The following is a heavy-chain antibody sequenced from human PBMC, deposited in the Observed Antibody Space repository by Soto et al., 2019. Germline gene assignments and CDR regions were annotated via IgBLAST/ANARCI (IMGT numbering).Heavy chain of an antibody. D-gene: IGHD5-12*01. J-gene: IGHJ4*02. V-gene: IGHV1-69*12. CDR2: IIPIFGTA. Sequence: QVQLVQSGAEVKKPGSSVKVSCKASGGTFSSYAISWVRQAPGQGREWMGGIIPIFGTANYAQKFQGRVTITADESTSTAYMELSSLRSEDTAVYYCARSLGMATREIGYFDYWGQGTLVTVSS. CDR3: ARSLGMATREIGYFDY. CDR1: GGTFSSYA.